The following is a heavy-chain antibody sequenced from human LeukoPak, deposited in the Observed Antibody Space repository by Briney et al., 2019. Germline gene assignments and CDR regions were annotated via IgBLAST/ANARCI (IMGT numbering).Heavy chain of an antibody. CDR1: GFTFRTYA. CDR3: AKVGRPALDY. D-gene: IGHD2-15*01. J-gene: IGHJ4*02. CDR2: ISDSGDGT. V-gene: IGHV3-23*01. Sequence: PGGSLRLSCAASGFTFRTYAMSWVRQAPGKGLEWVSGISDSGDGTYYAESVKGRFTISRDNSKNTLYLQMNSLRAEDTAVYYCAKVGRPALDYWGQGTLVTVSS.